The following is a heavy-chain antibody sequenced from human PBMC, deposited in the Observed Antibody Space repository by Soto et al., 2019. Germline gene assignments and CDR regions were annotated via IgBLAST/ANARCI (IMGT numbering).Heavy chain of an antibody. CDR2: IYYSGST. J-gene: IGHJ6*02. D-gene: IGHD2-2*02. CDR3: AREGRYCSSTSCYTHYYYYGMDV. Sequence: SETLSLTCTVSGGSVSSGSYYWSWIRQPPGKGLEWIGYIYYSGSTNYNPSLKSRVTISADTSKSQFSLKLSSVTAADTAVYYCAREGRYCSSTSCYTHYYYYGMDVWGQGTTVTVSS. V-gene: IGHV4-61*01. CDR1: GGSVSSGSYY.